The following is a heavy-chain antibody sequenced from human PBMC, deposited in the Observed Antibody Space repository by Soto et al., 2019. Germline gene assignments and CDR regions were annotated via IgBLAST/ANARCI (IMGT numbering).Heavy chain of an antibody. CDR2: ISGSGDST. CDR3: AKGFGARHSTFDS. V-gene: IGHV3-23*01. Sequence: LRLSCAASGFTFRSYAMNWVRQAPGKGPEWVSGISGSGDSTYHANSVKGRFTISRDNSKNTLYLQVNSLRVEDTAVYYCAKGFGARHSTFDSWGQGTLVTVSS. D-gene: IGHD3-16*01. J-gene: IGHJ4*02. CDR1: GFTFRSYA.